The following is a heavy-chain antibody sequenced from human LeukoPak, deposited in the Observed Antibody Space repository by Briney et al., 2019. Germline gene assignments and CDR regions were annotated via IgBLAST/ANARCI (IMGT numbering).Heavy chain of an antibody. CDR3: ASGSYDKRRYDY. J-gene: IGHJ4*02. D-gene: IGHD1-26*01. V-gene: IGHV3-21*06. Sequence: GGSLRLSCAASGFTFSIYSMNWVRQAPGKGLEWVSSISSSGTNKYYADSVKGRFTISRDNAKNSLYLQMNSLRAEDTAVYYCASGSYDKRRYDYWGQGILVTV. CDR1: GFTFSIYS. CDR2: ISSSGTNK.